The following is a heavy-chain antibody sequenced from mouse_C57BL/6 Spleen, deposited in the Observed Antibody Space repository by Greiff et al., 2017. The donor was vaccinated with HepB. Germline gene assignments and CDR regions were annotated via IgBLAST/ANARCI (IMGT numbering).Heavy chain of an antibody. J-gene: IGHJ4*01. Sequence: QVTLKESGPGILQSSQTLSLTCSFSGFSLSTSGMGVSWIRQPSGKGLEWLAHIYWDDDKRYNPSLKSRLTISKDTSRNQVFLKITSVDTADTATDYCARVYDYDSYYYAMDYWGQGTSVTVSS. D-gene: IGHD2-4*01. CDR3: ARVYDYDSYYYAMDY. CDR2: IYWDDDK. V-gene: IGHV8-12*01. CDR1: GFSLSTSGMG.